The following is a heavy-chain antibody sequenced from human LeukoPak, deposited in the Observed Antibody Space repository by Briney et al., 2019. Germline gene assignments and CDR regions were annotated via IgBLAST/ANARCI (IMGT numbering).Heavy chain of an antibody. CDR1: GFTFSRYW. CDR3: ARDQLGDGDYLFDS. J-gene: IGHJ4*02. D-gene: IGHD4-17*01. Sequence: GGSLRLSCAASGFTFSRYWMHWVRQAPGKGLVWVSRVNGDGSSTTYADSVKGRFTISRDNAKNTLYLQMNSLRAEDTAVCYCARDQLGDGDYLFDSWGQGILVTVSS. V-gene: IGHV3-74*01. CDR2: VNGDGSST.